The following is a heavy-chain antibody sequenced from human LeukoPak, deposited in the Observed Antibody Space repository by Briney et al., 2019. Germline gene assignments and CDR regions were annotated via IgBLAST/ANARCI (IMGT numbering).Heavy chain of an antibody. D-gene: IGHD3-22*01. CDR2: ISAYNGNT. Sequence: ASVKVSCKGSGYTFSSYGISWVRQAPGQGLEWMGWISAYNGNTNYAQKLQGRVTMTTDTSTSTAYMELRSLRSDDTAVYYCVGDWGAYYYDNSDFSHFDYWGQGTLVTVSS. CDR1: GYTFSSYG. J-gene: IGHJ4*02. V-gene: IGHV1-18*01. CDR3: VGDWGAYYYDNSDFSHFDY.